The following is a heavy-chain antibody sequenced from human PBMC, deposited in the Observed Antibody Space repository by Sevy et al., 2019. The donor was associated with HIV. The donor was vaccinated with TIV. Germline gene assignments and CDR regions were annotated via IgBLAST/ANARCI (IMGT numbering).Heavy chain of an antibody. CDR3: ARDDDDSSGSLVDY. CDR1: GYTFTSYG. J-gene: IGHJ4*02. Sequence: ASVKVSCKASGYTFTSYGISWVRQAPGQGLEWMGWISAYNGNTNYAHKLQGRVTMTTDTSTSTAYMELRSLRSDDTAVYYCARDDDDSSGSLVDYWGQGTLVTVSS. CDR2: ISAYNGNT. V-gene: IGHV1-18*01. D-gene: IGHD3-22*01.